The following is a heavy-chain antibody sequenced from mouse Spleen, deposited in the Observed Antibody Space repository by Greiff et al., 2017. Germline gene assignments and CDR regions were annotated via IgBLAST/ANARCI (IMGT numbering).Heavy chain of an antibody. D-gene: IGHD4-1*01. CDR2: INPNNGGT. Sequence: EVQLQQSGPELVKPGASVKISCKASGYTFTDYYMNWVKQSHGKSLEWIGDINPNNGGTSYNQKFKGKATLTVDKSSSTAYMELRSLTSEDSAVYYCAKGRVWDRGDWYFDVWGAGTTVTVSS. CDR1: GYTFTDYY. J-gene: IGHJ1*01. V-gene: IGHV1-26*01. CDR3: AKGRVWDRGDWYFDV.